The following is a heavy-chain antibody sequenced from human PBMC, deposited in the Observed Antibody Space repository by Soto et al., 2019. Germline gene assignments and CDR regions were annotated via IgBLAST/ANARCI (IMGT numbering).Heavy chain of an antibody. CDR2: INPNSGGT. CDR3: ARERFQLLHYYYYDMDV. CDR1: GYTFTGYY. V-gene: IGHV1-2*04. D-gene: IGHD2-2*01. J-gene: IGHJ6*02. Sequence: ASVKVSCKASGYTFTGYYMHWVRQAPGQGLEWMGWINPNSGGTNYAQKFQGWVTMTRDTSISTAYMELSRLRYDDTAVYYCARERFQLLHYYYYDMDVWGQGTTVTVS.